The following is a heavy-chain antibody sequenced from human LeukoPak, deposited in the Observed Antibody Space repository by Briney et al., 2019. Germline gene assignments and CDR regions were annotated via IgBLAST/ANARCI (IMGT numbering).Heavy chain of an antibody. CDR1: GFTFSSYA. V-gene: IGHV3-30-3*01. CDR2: ISYDGSNK. J-gene: IGHJ4*02. CDR3: AKDWSSSWYLDY. D-gene: IGHD2-2*01. Sequence: GVSLRLSCAASGFTFSSYAMHGVRQAPGKGLEWVAVISYDGSNKYSADSVKGRFTISRDNSKNTLYLQMNSLRAEDTAVYYCAKDWSSSWYLDYWGQGTLVTVSS.